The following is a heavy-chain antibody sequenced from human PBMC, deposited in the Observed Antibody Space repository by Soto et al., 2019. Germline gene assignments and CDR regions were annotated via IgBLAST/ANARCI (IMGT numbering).Heavy chain of an antibody. V-gene: IGHV3-53*01. CDR1: GFTVSSNY. CDR2: IYSGGST. J-gene: IGHJ5*02. D-gene: IGHD1-26*01. CDR3: ARERQPVGAKGWEYNWFDP. Sequence: GGSLRLSCAASGFTVSSNYMSWVRQAPGKGLEWVSVIYSGGSTYYADSVKGRFTISRDNSKNTLYLQMNSLRAEDTAVYYCARERQPVGAKGWEYNWFDPWGQGTLVTVSS.